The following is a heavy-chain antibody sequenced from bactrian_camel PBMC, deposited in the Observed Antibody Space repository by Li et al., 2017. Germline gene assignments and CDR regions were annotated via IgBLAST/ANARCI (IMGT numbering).Heavy chain of an antibody. CDR2: VATAYGGT. V-gene: IGHV3S1*01. Sequence: HVQLVESGGDSVQAGGSLRLSCGTSGDTFSGRCVAWFRQAPGKEREWVAVVATAYGGTYYRASVQGRFTISTDNAVNTLYLQMNRLEPEDTAMYFCAAAAYLYCIGSESQGARELTGTTGARGPRSPSP. CDR1: GDTFSGRC. CDR3: AAAAYLYCIGSESQGARELTGTT. J-gene: IGHJ4*01. D-gene: IGHD1*01.